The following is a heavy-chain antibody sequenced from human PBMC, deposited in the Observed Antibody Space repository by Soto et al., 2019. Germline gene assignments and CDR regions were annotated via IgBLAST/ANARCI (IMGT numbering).Heavy chain of an antibody. J-gene: IGHJ4*02. CDR1: GYTFTSYA. D-gene: IGHD4-4*01. CDR2: INAGNGNT. Sequence: ASVKVSCKASGYTFTSYAMHWVRQAPGQRLEWMGWINAGNGNTKYSQKFQGRVTITRDTSASTAYMELSSVTVSDTAVFYCAREPILESLQRAFDSWGQGTLVTVSS. CDR3: AREPILESLQRAFDS. V-gene: IGHV1-3*01.